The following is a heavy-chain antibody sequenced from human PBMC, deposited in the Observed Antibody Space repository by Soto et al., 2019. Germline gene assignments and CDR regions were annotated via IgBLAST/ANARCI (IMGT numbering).Heavy chain of an antibody. V-gene: IGHV1-69*12. J-gene: IGHJ4*02. CDR2: IIPMFGTA. CDR3: APGGYYDSSDYYSSFDY. CDR1: GGTFSSYA. D-gene: IGHD3-22*01. Sequence: QVQLVQSGAEVKKPGSSVKVSCKASGGTFSSYAISWVRQAPGQGLEWMGGIIPMFGTANFAQKFQGRVTITADESTSTAYMELSRLRSEDTAVYYCAPGGYYDSSDYYSSFDYWGQGTLVTVSS.